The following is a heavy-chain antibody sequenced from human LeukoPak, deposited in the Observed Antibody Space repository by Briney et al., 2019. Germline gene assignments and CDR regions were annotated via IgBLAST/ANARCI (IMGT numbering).Heavy chain of an antibody. J-gene: IGHJ3*02. D-gene: IGHD3-3*01. CDR3: ASSTSGGFWSGNVPYAFDI. Sequence: GASVKVSCKASGYTFTSYGISWVRQAPGQGLEWMGGIIPIFGTANYAQKFQGRVTITTDESTSTAYMELSSLRSEDTAVYYCASSTSGGFWSGNVPYAFDIWGQGTMVTVSS. V-gene: IGHV1-69*05. CDR2: IIPIFGTA. CDR1: GYTFTSYG.